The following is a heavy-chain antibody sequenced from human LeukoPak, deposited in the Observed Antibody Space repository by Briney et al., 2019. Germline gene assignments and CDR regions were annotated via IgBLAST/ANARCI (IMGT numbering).Heavy chain of an antibody. J-gene: IGHJ4*02. CDR3: ARDPYYYGSGSYPQFDY. CDR2: ISAYNGNT. V-gene: IGHV1-18*01. CDR1: GYTFTSYG. D-gene: IGHD3-10*01. Sequence: ASVTVSCKASGYTFTSYGISWVRQAPGQGLAWMGWISAYNGNTNYAQKLQGRVTMTTDTSTSTAYMELRSLRSDDTAVYYCARDPYYYGSGSYPQFDYWGQGTLVTVSS.